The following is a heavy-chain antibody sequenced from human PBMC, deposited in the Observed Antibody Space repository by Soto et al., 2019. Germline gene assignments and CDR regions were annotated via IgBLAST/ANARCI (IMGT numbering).Heavy chain of an antibody. Sequence: QVQLVQSGAEVKKPGSSVKVSCKASGGTFSSYAISWVRQAPGQGLEWMGGIIPIFGTANYAQKFQGRVKXXAXEXXSTAYLGLSSLRSEDTAGYYCARQFTAMAKGMGDYWGQGPLVTVSS. J-gene: IGHJ4*02. D-gene: IGHD5-18*01. CDR2: IIPIFGTA. CDR1: GGTFSSYA. CDR3: ARQFTAMAKGMGDY. V-gene: IGHV1-69*12.